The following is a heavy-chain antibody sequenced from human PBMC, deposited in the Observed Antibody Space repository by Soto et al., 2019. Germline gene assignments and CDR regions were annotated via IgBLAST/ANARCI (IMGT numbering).Heavy chain of an antibody. CDR2: IYYSGST. Sequence: QVQLQESGPGLVKPSQTLSLTCTVSGGSISSGGYYWSWIRQHPGKGLEWIGYIYYSGSTYYNPSLKRRVTISVDTSKNQFALKLSSVTAADTAVYYCARKATVTTCFDYWGQGTLVTVSS. CDR1: GGSISSGGYY. D-gene: IGHD4-17*01. V-gene: IGHV4-31*03. CDR3: ARKATVTTCFDY. J-gene: IGHJ4*02.